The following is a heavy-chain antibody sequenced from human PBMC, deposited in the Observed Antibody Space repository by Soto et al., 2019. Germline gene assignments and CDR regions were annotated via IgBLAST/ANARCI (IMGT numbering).Heavy chain of an antibody. D-gene: IGHD1-7*01. CDR1: GRTFSNYV. Sequence: ASVKVSCKAPGRTFSNYVVNWVRQAPGQGLEWMGRIIPISGAANYAQRFQGRVTITADKSTSTSYMELSSLRSEDTAVYHCAKDRVGGTFYTPLGFCGQGTLVTVSS. CDR2: IIPISGAA. V-gene: IGHV1-69*06. CDR3: AKDRVGGTFYTPLGF. J-gene: IGHJ4*02.